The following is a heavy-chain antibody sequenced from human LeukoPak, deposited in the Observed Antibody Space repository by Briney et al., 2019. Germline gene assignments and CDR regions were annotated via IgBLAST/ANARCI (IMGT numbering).Heavy chain of an antibody. CDR3: AKDVYDSGRTQYDYYYGMDV. J-gene: IGHJ6*02. CDR1: GFTFDDYA. V-gene: IGHV3-9*01. CDR2: ISWNSGAI. D-gene: IGHD3-10*01. Sequence: GGSLRLSCAASGFTFDDYAMHWVRQAPGKGLEWVSGISWNSGAIGYADSVKGRFAISRDESKNTLYLEMNSLRVADTAVYYCAKDVYDSGRTQYDYYYGMDVWGQGTTVTVSS.